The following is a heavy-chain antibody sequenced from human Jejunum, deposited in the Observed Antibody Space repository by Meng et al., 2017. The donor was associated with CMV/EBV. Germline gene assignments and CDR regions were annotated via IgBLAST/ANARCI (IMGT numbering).Heavy chain of an antibody. Sequence: TFRAYDINWVRQAPGKGLEWVSSISSNGYYIYYAGSLKGRFTISRDNTQNSLYLQMNSLRAEDTAVYYCAREAGRGHSASDWFDPWGQGTLVTVSS. CDR1: TFRAYD. CDR2: ISSNGYYI. V-gene: IGHV3-21*01. D-gene: IGHD4-23*01. CDR3: AREAGRGHSASDWFDP. J-gene: IGHJ5*02.